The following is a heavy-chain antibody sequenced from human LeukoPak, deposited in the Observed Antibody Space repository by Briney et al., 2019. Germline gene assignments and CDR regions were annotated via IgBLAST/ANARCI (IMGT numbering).Heavy chain of an antibody. J-gene: IGHJ3*02. Sequence: SQTLSLPCAISGDSVSSNSAAWNWIRQSPSRGLEWLGRTYYSSKWYNDYAVSVKSRITINPDTSKNQFSLKLNSVTPEDTALYYCARGAVAVRNAFDIWGQGTMVTVSS. CDR3: ARGAVAVRNAFDI. D-gene: IGHD6-19*01. CDR1: GDSVSSNSAA. CDR2: TYYSSKWYN. V-gene: IGHV6-1*01.